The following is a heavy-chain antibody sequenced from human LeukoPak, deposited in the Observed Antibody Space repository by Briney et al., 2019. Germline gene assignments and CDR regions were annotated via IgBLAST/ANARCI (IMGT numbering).Heavy chain of an antibody. CDR2: ISYDGSNK. D-gene: IGHD3-3*01. Sequence: GGSLRLSCAASGFTFSSYAMHWVRQAPGKGLEWVAVISYDGSNKYYADSVKGRFTISRDNSKNTLYLQMNSLRAEDTAVYYCARDGEYYDFWSGPHSYYYYMDVWGKGTTVTVSS. CDR3: ARDGEYYDFWSGPHSYYYYMDV. J-gene: IGHJ6*03. CDR1: GFTFSSYA. V-gene: IGHV3-30-3*01.